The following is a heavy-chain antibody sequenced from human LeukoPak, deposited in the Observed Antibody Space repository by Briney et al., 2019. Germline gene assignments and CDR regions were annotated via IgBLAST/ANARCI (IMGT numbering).Heavy chain of an antibody. J-gene: IGHJ4*02. V-gene: IGHV1-46*01. CDR3: ARSYGSGSYLFDY. CDR2: IHHSRRST. Sequence: SVKVSCKASGYTFTSYYMHWVRQAPGQELEWMGSIHHSRRSTREAQKFKGRVTMTTDTPTSTVYMELSSLRAVDTAVYYCARSYGSGSYLFDYWGQGALVTVSS. D-gene: IGHD3-10*01. CDR1: GYTFTSYY.